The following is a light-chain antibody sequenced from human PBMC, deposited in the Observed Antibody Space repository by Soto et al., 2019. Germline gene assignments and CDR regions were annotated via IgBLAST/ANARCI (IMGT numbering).Light chain of an antibody. J-gene: IGLJ2*01. V-gene: IGLV1-51*01. CDR3: ATWDGSLPGEV. CDR2: DNN. CDR1: SSNIGNNY. Sequence: QSVLTQSPSVSAAPGQKVTISCSGSSSNIGNNYVSWYQQLPGTAPKLLIYDNNKRPSGIPDRFSVSKSGTSGTLDITGLQTGDEADYCCATWDGSLPGEVFGGGTKVTVL.